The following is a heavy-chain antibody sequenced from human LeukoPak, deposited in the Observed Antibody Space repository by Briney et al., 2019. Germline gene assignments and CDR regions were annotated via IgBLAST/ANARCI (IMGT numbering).Heavy chain of an antibody. V-gene: IGHV3-74*01. D-gene: IGHD5-24*01. CDR3: ARGEMVQVY. Sequence: PGGSLRLSCAASGFTFSDYYMSWIRQAPGKGLVWVSRINTDGSTTSYADSVKGRFTISRDNAKNTLYLQMNSLRADDTAVYYCARGEMVQVYWGQGTLVTVSS. J-gene: IGHJ4*02. CDR1: GFTFSDYY. CDR2: INTDGSTT.